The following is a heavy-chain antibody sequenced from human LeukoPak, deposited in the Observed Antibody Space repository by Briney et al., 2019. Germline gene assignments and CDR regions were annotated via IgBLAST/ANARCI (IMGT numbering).Heavy chain of an antibody. Sequence: KPSEALSLTCTVSGSSISSYYWSWSRQPPGKGLEWIGYIYYSGSTNYNPSLKSRVTISVDTSKNQFSLKLSSVTAADTAVYYCARDAGSSFDYWGQGTLVTVSS. J-gene: IGHJ4*02. D-gene: IGHD6-13*01. CDR3: ARDAGSSFDY. V-gene: IGHV4-59*01. CDR1: GSSISSYY. CDR2: IYYSGST.